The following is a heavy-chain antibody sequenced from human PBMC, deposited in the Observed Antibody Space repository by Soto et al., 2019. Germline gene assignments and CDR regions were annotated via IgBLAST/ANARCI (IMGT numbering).Heavy chain of an antibody. V-gene: IGHV3-23*01. CDR3: AAHRVWVARTRYFEH. Sequence: GGSLRLSCAASGFTFPSFAMTWVRQAPGKGLGWVSAIGAGSAGTHYADSVKGRFTISRDDSKNTLYLEMNSLRADDTAVYYCAAHRVWVARTRYFEHLGQGTPISVSS. CDR2: IGAGSAGT. CDR1: GFTFPSFA. J-gene: IGHJ1*01. D-gene: IGHD3-16*01.